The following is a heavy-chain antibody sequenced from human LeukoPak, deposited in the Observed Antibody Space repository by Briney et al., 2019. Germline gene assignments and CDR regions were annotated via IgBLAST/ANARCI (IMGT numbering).Heavy chain of an antibody. D-gene: IGHD1-26*01. V-gene: IGHV4-34*01. Sequence: SETLSLTCAVYGGSFSGYYWSWIRQPPGKGLEWIGEINHGGSTNYNPSLKSRVTISVDTSKNQFSLKLSSVTAADTAVYYCARQVSRRVGFDYWGQGTLVTVSS. CDR1: GGSFSGYY. CDR3: ARQVSRRVGFDY. J-gene: IGHJ4*02. CDR2: INHGGST.